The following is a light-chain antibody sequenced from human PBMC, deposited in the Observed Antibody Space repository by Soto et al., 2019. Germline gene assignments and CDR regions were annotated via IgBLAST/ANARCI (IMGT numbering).Light chain of an antibody. CDR1: QSVSSSY. CDR2: DAS. J-gene: IGKJ1*01. CDR3: QHYGRSPPSWT. Sequence: EIVLTQSPGTLSLSPGERATLSCRASQSVSSSYLAWYQQKPGQPPRLLIYDASRRATGIPDRFSGSGSGTDFTHTISSLEPEDFAVYYCQHYGRSPPSWTFGQGTKVEIK. V-gene: IGKV3-20*01.